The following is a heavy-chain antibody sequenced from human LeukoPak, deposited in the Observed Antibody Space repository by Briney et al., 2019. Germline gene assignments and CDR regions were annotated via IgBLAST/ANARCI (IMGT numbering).Heavy chain of an antibody. CDR1: GFTVSSNY. Sequence: PGGSLRPSCAASGFTVSSNYMSWVRQAPGKGLEWVSVIYSGGSTYYADSVKGRFTISRDNSKNTLYLQMNSLRAEDTAIYSCARGARSTSFDYWGQGTLVTVSS. V-gene: IGHV3-53*01. CDR3: ARGARSTSFDY. CDR2: IYSGGST. D-gene: IGHD2/OR15-2a*01. J-gene: IGHJ4*02.